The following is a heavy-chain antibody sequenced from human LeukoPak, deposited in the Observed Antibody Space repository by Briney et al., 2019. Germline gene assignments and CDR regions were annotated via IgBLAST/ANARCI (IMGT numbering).Heavy chain of an antibody. CDR1: GGSFSGYY. CDR2: INHSGST. CDR3: ARGLRFLEPV. J-gene: IGHJ4*02. V-gene: IGHV4-34*01. D-gene: IGHD3-3*01. Sequence: SETLSLTCAVYGGSFSGYYWSWIRQPPGKGLEWIGEINHSGSTNYNPSLKSRVTISVDTSKNQFSLKLSSVTAADTAVYYCARGLRFLEPVGGQGTLVTVPS.